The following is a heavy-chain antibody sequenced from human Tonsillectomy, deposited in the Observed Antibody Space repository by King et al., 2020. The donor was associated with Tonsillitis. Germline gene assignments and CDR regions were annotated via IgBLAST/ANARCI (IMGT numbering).Heavy chain of an antibody. D-gene: IGHD1-26*01. V-gene: IGHV3-30*18. CDR2: VLFDGSSK. CDR1: GFSVNTYG. J-gene: IGHJ3*01. CDR3: AKGSNSGSYFGHDAFDL. Sequence: VQLVESGGGVVQPGRSLRLSCAASGFSVNTYGMHWVRQAPGKGLEWVAVVLFDGSSKYYADSVRGRFTSSRDSSKNTLSLQMNSLRAEDTAVYYCAKGSNSGSYFGHDAFDLWGQGTMVTVSS.